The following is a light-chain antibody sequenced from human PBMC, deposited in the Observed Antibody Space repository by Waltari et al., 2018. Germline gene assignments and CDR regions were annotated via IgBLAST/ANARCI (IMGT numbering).Light chain of an antibody. Sequence: DIQVTQSPSSLSASVGHRVLITCRTSQTITNYLNWYQQKPGKAPQLLIYAASNLQSGVPSRFSGSGSGTDFTLTISSLQPDDFATYFCQQTYSVPLTFGGGTRVEIK. J-gene: IGKJ4*01. CDR2: AAS. CDR1: QTITNY. V-gene: IGKV1-39*01. CDR3: QQTYSVPLT.